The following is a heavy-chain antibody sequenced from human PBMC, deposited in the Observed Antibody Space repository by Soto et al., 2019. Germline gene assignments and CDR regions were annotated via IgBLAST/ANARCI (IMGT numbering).Heavy chain of an antibody. CDR2: INPASGST. J-gene: IGHJ4*02. CDR3: ARHLAAGDH. V-gene: IGHV1-46*01. D-gene: IGHD6-13*01. Sequence: QVQLVQSGAEVRKPVASVKVSCRTSGYTFTHYYVHGVRQAPGQGLEWLGIINPASGSTNYSHEFQRRATLTMATSTAPVYLELSGLIAEDTAIFYCARHLAAGDHWGQGPLVTVSS. CDR1: GYTFTHYY.